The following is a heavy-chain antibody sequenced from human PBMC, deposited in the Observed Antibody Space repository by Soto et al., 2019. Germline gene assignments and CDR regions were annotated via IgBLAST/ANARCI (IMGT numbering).Heavy chain of an antibody. CDR3: ARHFGSGSYFWP. CDR2: IYYSGST. CDR1: GGSISSSSYY. Sequence: SETLSLTCTVSGGSISSSSYYWGWIRQPPGKGLEWIGSIYYSGSTYYNPSLKSRVTISVDTSKNQFSLKLSSVTAADTAVYYCARHFGSGSYFWPWGQGTLVTVSS. D-gene: IGHD3-10*01. V-gene: IGHV4-39*01. J-gene: IGHJ4*02.